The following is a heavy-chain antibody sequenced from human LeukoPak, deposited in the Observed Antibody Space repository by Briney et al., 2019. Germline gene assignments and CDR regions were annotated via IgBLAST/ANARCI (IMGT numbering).Heavy chain of an antibody. CDR3: SSGSPYYFDY. CDR2: INPNSGSR. CDR1: GYTDTDYY. Sequence: ASVKVSCKASGYTDTDYYIHWVRQAPGQGLEWMAIINPNSGSRANAPKFQGRVTMTRDTSTSTVYMEVSSLRSEDTAVYYCSSGSPYYFDYWGQGTLVTVSS. J-gene: IGHJ4*02. V-gene: IGHV1-46*01.